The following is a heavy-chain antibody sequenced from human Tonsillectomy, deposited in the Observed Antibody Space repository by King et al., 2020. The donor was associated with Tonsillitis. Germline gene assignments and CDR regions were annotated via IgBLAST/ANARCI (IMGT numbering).Heavy chain of an antibody. J-gene: IGHJ6*02. CDR1: GFTFSGKD. CDR2: TGRGGDT. V-gene: IGHV3-13*01. CDR3: ARELPADPRSRHYYNGLDV. Sequence: VQLVESGGGLVQPGGSLRLSCVASGFTFSGKDMHWVRQAAGKGLEWVSATGRGGDTYYSGSVKGRFTISREDAKNSLYLQMNSLRAGDTAVYYCARELPADPRSRHYYNGLDVWGQGTTVTVSS. D-gene: IGHD1-14*01.